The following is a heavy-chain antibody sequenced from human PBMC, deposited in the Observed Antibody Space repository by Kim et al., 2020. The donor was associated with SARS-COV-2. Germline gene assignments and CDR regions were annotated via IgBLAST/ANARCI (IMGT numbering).Heavy chain of an antibody. CDR3: AREDFRRLWLQQLVLETSYNWFDP. J-gene: IGHJ5*02. CDR1: GDSVSSNSAA. V-gene: IGHV6-1*01. CDR2: TYYRSKWYN. Sequence: SQTLSLTCAISGDSVSSNSAAWNWIRQSPSRGLEWLGRTYYRSKWYNDYAVSVKSRITINPDTSKNQFSLQLNSVTPEDTAVYYCAREDFRRLWLQQLVLETSYNWFDPWGQGTLVTVSS. D-gene: IGHD6-13*01.